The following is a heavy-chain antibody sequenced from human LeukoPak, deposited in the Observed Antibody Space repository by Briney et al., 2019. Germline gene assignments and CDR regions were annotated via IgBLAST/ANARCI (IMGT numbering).Heavy chain of an antibody. CDR1: GFTFSNAW. CDR2: IKSKTDGGTT. Sequence: GSLRLSCAASGFTFSNAWMSWVRQAPGKGLEWVGRIKSKTDGGTTDYAAPVKGRFTISRDDSKNTLYLQMNSLKTEDTAVYYCTGEMTTKYYYYMDVWGKGTTVTVSS. D-gene: IGHD1-1*01. V-gene: IGHV3-15*01. CDR3: TGEMTTKYYYYMDV. J-gene: IGHJ6*03.